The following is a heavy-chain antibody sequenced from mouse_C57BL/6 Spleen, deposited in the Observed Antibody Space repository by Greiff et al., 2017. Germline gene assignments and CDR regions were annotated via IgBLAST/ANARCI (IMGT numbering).Heavy chain of an antibody. CDR3: ARVNDYDDYFDY. V-gene: IGHV5-16*01. D-gene: IGHD2-4*01. CDR2: INYDGSST. Sequence: EVKLVESEGGLVQPGSSMKLSCTASGFTFSDYYMAWVRQVPEKGLEWVANINYDGSSTYYLDSLKSRFIISRDNAKNILYLQMSSLKSEDTATYYCARVNDYDDYFDYWGQGTTLTVSS. J-gene: IGHJ2*01. CDR1: GFTFSDYY.